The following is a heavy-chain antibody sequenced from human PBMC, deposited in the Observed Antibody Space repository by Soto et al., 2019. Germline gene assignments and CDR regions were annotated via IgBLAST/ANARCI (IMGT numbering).Heavy chain of an antibody. J-gene: IGHJ5*02. CDR1: GYTFTTYD. V-gene: IGHV1-8*01. D-gene: IGHD2-2*01. Sequence: QVQLMQSGAEVKKPGASVKVSCKASGYTFTTYDINWVRQAPGQGLEWMGWMNPNRTNTGYAEKFPGRVTMPRDTSISTAYMELSSLRYDDTAVYYCVRGGFLSHDHVIIAPATLGFEPWGQGTLVTVS. CDR2: MNPNRTNT. CDR3: VRGGFLSHDHVIIAPATLGFEP.